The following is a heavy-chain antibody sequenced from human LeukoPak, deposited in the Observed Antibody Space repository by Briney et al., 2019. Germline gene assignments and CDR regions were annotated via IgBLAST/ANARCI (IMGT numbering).Heavy chain of an antibody. CDR3: AREKRVAGSRGGFDP. CDR2: INPNSGDT. V-gene: IGHV1-2*02. J-gene: IGHJ5*02. D-gene: IGHD6-19*01. Sequence: GASVKVSCKASGYTFTGYYMHWVRQAPGQGLEWMGWINPNSGDTNYAQKFQGRVTMTRDTSISTAYMELSRLRSDDTAVYYCAREKRVAGSRGGFDPWGQGTLVTVSS. CDR1: GYTFTGYY.